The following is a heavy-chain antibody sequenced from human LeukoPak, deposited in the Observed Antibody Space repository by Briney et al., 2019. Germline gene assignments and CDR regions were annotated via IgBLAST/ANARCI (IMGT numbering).Heavy chain of an antibody. J-gene: IGHJ3*02. D-gene: IGHD4-23*01. V-gene: IGHV3-23*01. CDR3: AKVQGYRGNYNDAFDI. CDR2: ISGSGGST. CDR1: GFTFSSYA. Sequence: GGSLRLSCAASGFTFSSYAMSWVRQAPGKGLEWVSAISGSGGSTYYADSVKGRFTISRDNSKNTLYLQMNSLRAEDTAVYYCAKVQGYRGNYNDAFDIWGQGTMVTVSS.